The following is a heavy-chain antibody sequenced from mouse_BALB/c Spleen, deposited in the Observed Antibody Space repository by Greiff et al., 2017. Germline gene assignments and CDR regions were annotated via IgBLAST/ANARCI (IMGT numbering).Heavy chain of an antibody. D-gene: IGHD6-1*01. CDR1: GYAFSSYW. J-gene: IGHJ4*01. CDR3: ARKAKADAMDY. V-gene: IGHV1-80*01. Sequence: QVQLKQSGAELVRPGSSVKISCKASGYAFSSYWMNWVKQRPGQGLEWIGQIYPGDGDTNYNGKFKGKATLTADKSSSTAYMQLSSLTSEDSAVYFCARKAKADAMDYWGQGTSVTVSS. CDR2: IYPGDGDT.